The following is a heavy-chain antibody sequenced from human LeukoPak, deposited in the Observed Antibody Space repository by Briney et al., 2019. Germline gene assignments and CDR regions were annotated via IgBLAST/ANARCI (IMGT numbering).Heavy chain of an antibody. J-gene: IGHJ4*02. Sequence: GGSLRLSCAASGFTFSSYAMHWVRQAPGKGLEWVAVISYDGSNKYYADSVKGRSTISRDNSKNTLYLQMNSLRAEDTAVYYCARDDPVSGTEWLVLSDYWGQGTLVTVSS. CDR1: GFTFSSYA. D-gene: IGHD6-19*01. CDR3: ARDDPVSGTEWLVLSDY. V-gene: IGHV3-30*04. CDR2: ISYDGSNK.